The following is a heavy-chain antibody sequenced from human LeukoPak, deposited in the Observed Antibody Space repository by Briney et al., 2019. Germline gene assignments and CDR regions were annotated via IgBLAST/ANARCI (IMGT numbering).Heavy chain of an antibody. J-gene: IGHJ4*02. CDR1: GGSFSGYY. CDR2: INHSGST. Sequence: KPSETLSLTCAVYGGSFSGYYWSWIRQPPGKGLEWIGEINHSGSTNYNPSLKSRVTISVDTSKNQFSLKLSSVTAADTAVYYCASGLVYDYWGQGTLVTVSS. V-gene: IGHV4-34*01. D-gene: IGHD2-8*02. CDR3: ASGLVYDY.